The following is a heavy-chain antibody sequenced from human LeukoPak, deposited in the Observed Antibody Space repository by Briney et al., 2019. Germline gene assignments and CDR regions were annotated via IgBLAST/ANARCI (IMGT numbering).Heavy chain of an antibody. V-gene: IGHV4-28*01. CDR3: ARKENVYSYFDY. Sequence: SDTLSLTCAVSGYSITSSSWWGWIRQPPGKGLEWIGYIYHSGTTYYNPSLQSRVTMSVDTSKNQFSLKLSSVTAVDTAVYYCARKENVYSYFDYWGQGTLVTVSS. J-gene: IGHJ4*02. CDR2: IYHSGTT. D-gene: IGHD2-21*01. CDR1: GYSITSSSW.